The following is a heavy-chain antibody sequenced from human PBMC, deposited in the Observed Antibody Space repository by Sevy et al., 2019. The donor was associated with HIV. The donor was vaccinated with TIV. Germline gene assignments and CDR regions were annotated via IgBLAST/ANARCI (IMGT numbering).Heavy chain of an antibody. Sequence: GALRLSCAASGFTFSYFSMHWVRQAPGKGLEWVATISYDGSNEHYADSVKGRFTISRDNSKNALYLQMNSLRAEDTAVYSCALERLSSDVAEYFENWGQGTLVTVSS. CDR1: GFTFSYFS. CDR3: ALERLSSDVAEYFEN. V-gene: IGHV3-30-3*01. D-gene: IGHD1-1*01. J-gene: IGHJ1*01. CDR2: ISYDGSNE.